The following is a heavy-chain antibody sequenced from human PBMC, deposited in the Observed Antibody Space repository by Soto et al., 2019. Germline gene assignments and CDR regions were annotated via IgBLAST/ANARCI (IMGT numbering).Heavy chain of an antibody. Sequence: EVQLVESGGGVVQPGGSLRLSCAASGFTFSSYWMHWVRQAPGKGLVWVSSISTDASSTSYADPVKGRFTISRDNAKNTLYLQMNSVRAEDTAVYYCARLPNKSPQNWGQGTLVIVSP. V-gene: IGHV3-74*01. CDR3: ARLPNKSPQN. CDR1: GFTFSSYW. CDR2: ISTDASST. J-gene: IGHJ1*01.